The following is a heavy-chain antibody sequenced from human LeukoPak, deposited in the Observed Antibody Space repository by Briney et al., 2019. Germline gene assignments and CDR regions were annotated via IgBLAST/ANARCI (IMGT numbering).Heavy chain of an antibody. J-gene: IGHJ4*02. V-gene: IGHV4-61*01. CDR2: IYYSGST. CDR1: GRSVSSGSYS. CDR3: ARLNSGYDIRFDY. D-gene: IGHD5-12*01. Sequence: KPSETLSLTCTVSGRSVSSGSYSWSWIRQPPGKGLEWIGYIYYSGSTNYNPSLKSRVTISVDTSKNQFSLKLSSVTAADTAVYYCARLNSGYDIRFDYWGQGTLVTVSS.